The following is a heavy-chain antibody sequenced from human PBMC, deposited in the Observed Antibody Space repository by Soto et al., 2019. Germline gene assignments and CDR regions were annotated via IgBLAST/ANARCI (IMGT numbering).Heavy chain of an antibody. CDR1: GGSFISYA. CDR2: IIPILGTA. J-gene: IGHJ6*02. D-gene: IGHD6-13*01. Sequence: GASVKVSCKASGGSFISYAITWVRQAPGQGLEWMGGIIPILGTANYAQKLQGRVTMTTDTSTSTAYMELRSLRSDDTAVYYCARGAVQQLRQYYYGMDVWGQGTTVTVSS. CDR3: ARGAVQQLRQYYYGMDV. V-gene: IGHV1-69*05.